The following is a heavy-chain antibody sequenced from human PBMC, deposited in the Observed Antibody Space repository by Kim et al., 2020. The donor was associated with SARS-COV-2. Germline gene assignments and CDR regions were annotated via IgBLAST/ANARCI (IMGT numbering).Heavy chain of an antibody. Sequence: SGPTLVNPTPTLTLTCTFSGFSLSTSGVGVGWIRQPPGKALEWLALIYWDDDKRYSPSLKSRLTITKDTSKNQVVLTMTNMDPVDTATYYCAHRADYGDYDQLMGRGSFDYWGQGTLVTVSS. CDR2: IYWDDDK. CDR1: GFSLSTSGVG. V-gene: IGHV2-5*02. CDR3: AHRADYGDYDQLMGRGSFDY. J-gene: IGHJ4*02. D-gene: IGHD4-17*01.